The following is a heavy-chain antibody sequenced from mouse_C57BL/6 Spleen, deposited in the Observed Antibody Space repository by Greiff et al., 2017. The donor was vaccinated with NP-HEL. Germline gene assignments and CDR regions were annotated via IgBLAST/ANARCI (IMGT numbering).Heavy chain of an antibody. J-gene: IGHJ1*03. Sequence: QVQLQQSGPGLVQPSQSLSITCTVSGFSLTSYGVHWVRQSPGKGLEWLGVIWSGGSTDYNAAFISRLSISKDNSKSQVFFKMNSLQADDTAIYYCASAGPGYGSSYWYFDVWGTGTTVTVSS. CDR1: GFSLTSYG. V-gene: IGHV2-2*01. D-gene: IGHD1-1*01. CDR3: ASAGPGYGSSYWYFDV. CDR2: IWSGGST.